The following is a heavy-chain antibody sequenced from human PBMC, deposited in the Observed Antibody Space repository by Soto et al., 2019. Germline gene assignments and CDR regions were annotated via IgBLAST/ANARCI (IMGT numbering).Heavy chain of an antibody. J-gene: IGHJ6*02. Sequence: SETLSLTCAVYGGSFSGYYWSWIRQPPGKGLEWIGEINHSGSTNYNPSLKSRVTISVDTSKNQFSLKLSSVTAADTAVYYCARGGGYSSSWYRGYYYYYGMDVWGQGTTVTVSS. CDR1: GGSFSGYY. V-gene: IGHV4-34*01. CDR2: INHSGST. D-gene: IGHD6-13*01. CDR3: ARGGGYSSSWYRGYYYYYGMDV.